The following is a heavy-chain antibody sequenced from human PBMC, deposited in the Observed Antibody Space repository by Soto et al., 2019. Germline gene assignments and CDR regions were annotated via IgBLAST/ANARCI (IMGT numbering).Heavy chain of an antibody. D-gene: IGHD6-19*01. CDR2: ISGSGGTT. CDR3: AKGARSSGWY. CDR1: GFTFSSYA. Sequence: GGSLRLSCAASGFTFSSYAMSWVRQAPGKGLEWVSAISGSGGTTYYADSVQGRFTISRDNSKNTLYLQMNSLRAEDAAVYYCAKGARSSGWYWGQGTLVTVSS. V-gene: IGHV3-23*01. J-gene: IGHJ4*02.